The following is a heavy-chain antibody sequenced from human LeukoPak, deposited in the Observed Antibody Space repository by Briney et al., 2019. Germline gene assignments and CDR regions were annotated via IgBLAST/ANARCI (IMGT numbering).Heavy chain of an antibody. CDR2: INTNTGGT. CDR1: GYTFIGFY. V-gene: IGHV1-2*02. Sequence: ASVKVSCKASGYTFIGFYMHWVRQTPGQGVEWMGWINTNTGGTNYAQKFQGRVTMTRDTSISTAYIELSRLKSDDTAVYYCARDKRGSGTTFDIWGQGTMVTVSS. J-gene: IGHJ3*02. D-gene: IGHD3-10*01. CDR3: ARDKRGSGTTFDI.